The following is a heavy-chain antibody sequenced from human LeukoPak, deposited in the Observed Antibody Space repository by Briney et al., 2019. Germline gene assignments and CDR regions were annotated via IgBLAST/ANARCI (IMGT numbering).Heavy chain of an antibody. CDR2: IRIGNST. CDR3: AADWPLDY. V-gene: IGHV3-66*01. D-gene: IGHD3/OR15-3a*01. Sequence: SGGSLRLSCAASGFTVSSNDMSWVRQAPGKGLEWVSIIRIGNSTYYADSVKGRFTISRDNSKNTLYLQMNSLRAEDTAVYYCAADWPLDYWGQGTLVTVSS. J-gene: IGHJ4*02. CDR1: GFTVSSND.